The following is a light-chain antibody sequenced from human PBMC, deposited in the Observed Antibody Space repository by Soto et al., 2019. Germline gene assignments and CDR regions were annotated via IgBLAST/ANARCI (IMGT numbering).Light chain of an antibody. CDR2: DNN. CDR3: GTWDSSLSAGG. J-gene: IGLJ3*02. Sequence: QSVLTQPPSVSAAPGQKVTISCSGSSSNIGNNYVSWYQQLPGTAPKLLIYDNNKRPSGIPDRFSGSKSGTSATLGITGLQTGDEADYYCGTWDSSLSAGGFCGGTKVTVL. V-gene: IGLV1-51*01. CDR1: SSNIGNNY.